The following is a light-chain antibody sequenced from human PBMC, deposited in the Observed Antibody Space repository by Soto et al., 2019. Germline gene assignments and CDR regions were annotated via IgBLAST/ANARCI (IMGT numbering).Light chain of an antibody. J-gene: IGKJ1*01. Sequence: IQMTQSPSTLSASVGDTVTITCRASESIYSWLAWYKQIPGNAPQLLIYKTSTLQAGVPSRFSGSGSGADYTHTTSSLQPDDCATYYCQEYNTNSRTFGQGTRVENK. CDR1: ESIYSW. CDR3: QEYNTNSRT. V-gene: IGKV1-5*03. CDR2: KTS.